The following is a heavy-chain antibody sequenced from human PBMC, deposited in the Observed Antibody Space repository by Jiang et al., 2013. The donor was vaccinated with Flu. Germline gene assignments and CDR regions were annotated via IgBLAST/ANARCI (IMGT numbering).Heavy chain of an antibody. D-gene: IGHD3-9*01. J-gene: IGHJ4*02. CDR1: GFTFSSYW. V-gene: IGHV3-7*01. Sequence: AASGFTFSSYWMSWVRQAPGKGLEWVANIKQDGSEKYYVDSVKGRFTISRDNAKNSLYLQMNSLRAEDTAVYYCARAGLDYDILTGFDYWGQGTLVTVSS. CDR2: IKQDGSEK. CDR3: ARAGLDYDILTGFDY.